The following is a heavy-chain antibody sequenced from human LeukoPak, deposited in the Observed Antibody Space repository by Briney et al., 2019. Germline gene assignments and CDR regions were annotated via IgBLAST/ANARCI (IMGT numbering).Heavy chain of an antibody. Sequence: GGSLRLSCAASGFTFSSYGMHWVRQAPGKGLEWVAVIWYGGSNKYYADSVKGRFTISRDNSKNTLYLQMNSLRAEDTAVYYCAKGGVVPAEPFDYWGQGTLVTVSS. CDR2: IWYGGSNK. J-gene: IGHJ4*02. CDR1: GFTFSSYG. D-gene: IGHD2-2*01. V-gene: IGHV3-30*02. CDR3: AKGGVVPAEPFDY.